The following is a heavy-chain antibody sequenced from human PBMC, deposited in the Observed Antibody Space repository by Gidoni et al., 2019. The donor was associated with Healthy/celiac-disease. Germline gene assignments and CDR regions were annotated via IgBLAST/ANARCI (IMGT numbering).Heavy chain of an antibody. J-gene: IGHJ4*02. CDR3: ARPTTKGSPLLDY. CDR2: INPNSGGT. CDR1: GYPFTGYY. V-gene: IGHV1-2*02. Sequence: QVQLVQSGAEVKKPGASVKVSGKASGYPFTGYYMHWVRQAPGQGLEWMGWINPNSGGTNYAQKFQGRVTMTRDTSISTAYMELSRLRSDDTAVYYCARPTTKGSPLLDYWGQGTLVTVSS. D-gene: IGHD1-1*01.